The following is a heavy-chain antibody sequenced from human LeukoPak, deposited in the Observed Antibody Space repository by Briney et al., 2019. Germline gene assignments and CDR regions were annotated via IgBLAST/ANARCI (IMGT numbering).Heavy chain of an antibody. CDR1: GGSISSSNW. CDR3: AREGLRMVRGIIPKEAWGWFDP. J-gene: IGHJ5*02. CDR2: IYHSGST. D-gene: IGHD3-10*01. Sequence: SETLSLTCAVSGGSISSSNWWSWVRQPPGKWLEWIGEIYHSGSTNYNPSLKSRVTISVDKSKNQFSLKLSSVTAADTAVYYCAREGLRMVRGIIPKEAWGWFDPWGQGTLVTVSS. V-gene: IGHV4-4*02.